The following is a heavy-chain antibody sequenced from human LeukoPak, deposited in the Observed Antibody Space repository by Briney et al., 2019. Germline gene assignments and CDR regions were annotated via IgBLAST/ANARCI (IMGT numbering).Heavy chain of an antibody. J-gene: IGHJ6*03. V-gene: IGHV3-23*01. CDR1: GFTFSSYA. Sequence: GGSLRLSCAASGFTFSSYAMSWVRQAPGKGLEWVSAISGSGGSTYYADSVKGRFTISRDNSKNTLYLQMNSLRAEDTAVYYCAKEGRYCSSTSCYPFYYYMDVWGKGTTVTVSS. CDR2: ISGSGGST. D-gene: IGHD2-2*01. CDR3: AKEGRYCSSTSCYPFYYYMDV.